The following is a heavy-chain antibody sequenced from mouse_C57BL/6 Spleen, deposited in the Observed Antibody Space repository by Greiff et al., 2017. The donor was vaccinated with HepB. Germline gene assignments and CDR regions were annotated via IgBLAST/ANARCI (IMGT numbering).Heavy chain of an antibody. V-gene: IGHV1-74*01. Sequence: QVQLQQPGAELVKPGASVKVSCKASGYTFTSYWMHWVKQRPGQGLEWIGRIHPSDSDTNYNQKFKGKATLTVDKSSSTAYMQLSSLTSEDSAVYYCAIKDYYDYDVDYAMDYWGQGTSVTVSS. D-gene: IGHD2-4*01. CDR3: AIKDYYDYDVDYAMDY. J-gene: IGHJ4*01. CDR1: GYTFTSYW. CDR2: IHPSDSDT.